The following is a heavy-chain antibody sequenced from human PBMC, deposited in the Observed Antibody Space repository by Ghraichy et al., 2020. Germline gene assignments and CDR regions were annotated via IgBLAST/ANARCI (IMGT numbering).Heavy chain of an antibody. Sequence: GGSLRLSCAASGFTFSSYWMHWVRQAPGKGLVWVSRINSDGSSTSYADSVKGRFTISRDNAKNTLYLQMNSLRAEDTAVYYCARSPRSEYCTNGVCYIETYYFDYWGQGTLVTVSS. V-gene: IGHV3-74*01. D-gene: IGHD2-8*01. CDR3: ARSPRSEYCTNGVCYIETYYFDY. J-gene: IGHJ4*02. CDR2: INSDGSST. CDR1: GFTFSSYW.